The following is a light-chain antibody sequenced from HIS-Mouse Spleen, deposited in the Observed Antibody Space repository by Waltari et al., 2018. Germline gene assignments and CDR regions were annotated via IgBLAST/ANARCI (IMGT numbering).Light chain of an antibody. CDR3: YTTDSSGNLRV. CDR1: ALPKKY. V-gene: IGLV3-10*01. Sequence: SYELTQPPSVSVSPGQTARITCSGDALPKKYASWYQQKSGQAPVLVIYDDSKRPSGMAVSFSGSSSGSMDTLAMSGAQVEDEADYYCYTTDSSGNLRVFGGGTKLTVL. J-gene: IGLJ2*01. CDR2: DDS.